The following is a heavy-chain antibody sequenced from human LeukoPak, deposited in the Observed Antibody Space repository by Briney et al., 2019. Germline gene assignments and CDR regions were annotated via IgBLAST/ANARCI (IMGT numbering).Heavy chain of an antibody. Sequence: PSETLSLTCTVSGGSISSYYWSWIWQPPGKGLEWIGYIYYSGSTNYNPSLKSRVTITVDTSKNQFSLKLSSVTAADTAVYYCAGGVKIEYSSSSRNWYFDPWGRGTLVTVSS. J-gene: IGHJ2*01. CDR2: IYYSGST. CDR1: GGSISSYY. V-gene: IGHV4-59*08. CDR3: AGGVKIEYSSSSRNWYFDP. D-gene: IGHD6-6*01.